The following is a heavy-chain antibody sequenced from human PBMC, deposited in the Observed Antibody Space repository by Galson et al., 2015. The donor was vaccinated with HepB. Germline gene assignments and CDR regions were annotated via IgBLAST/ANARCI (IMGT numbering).Heavy chain of an antibody. V-gene: IGHV5-10-1*01. CDR3: ARGASSADIQADWFDP. CDR2: IDPSDSYT. CDR1: GYSFTSYW. Sequence: QSGAEVKKPGESLRISCKGSGYSFTSYWISWVRQMPGKGLEWMGRIDPSDSYTNYSPSFQGHVTISADKSISTAYLQWSSLKASDTAMYYCARGASSADIQADWFDPWGQGTLVTVSS. J-gene: IGHJ5*02. D-gene: IGHD3-22*01.